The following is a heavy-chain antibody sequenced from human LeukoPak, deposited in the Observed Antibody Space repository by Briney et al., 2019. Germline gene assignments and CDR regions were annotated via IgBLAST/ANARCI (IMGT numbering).Heavy chain of an antibody. J-gene: IGHJ4*02. Sequence: GSIITSYWNGGWLRQPPERVEGMVVIYSGNSDTRYSPSLQGQVTISVDKSISTAYLQWSSLKASDTAMYYCARFPRCTNGVCYRYFDYWGQGTLVTVSS. D-gene: IGHD2-8*01. CDR2: IYSGNSDT. CDR3: ARFPRCTNGVCYRYFDY. CDR1: GSIITSYW. V-gene: IGHV5-51*01.